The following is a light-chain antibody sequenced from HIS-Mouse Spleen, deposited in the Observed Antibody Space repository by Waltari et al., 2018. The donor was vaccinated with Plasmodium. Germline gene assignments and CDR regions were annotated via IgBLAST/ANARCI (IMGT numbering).Light chain of an antibody. CDR1: SSNIGNNY. CDR2: DNN. CDR3: GTWDSSLSAGV. J-gene: IGLJ3*02. Sequence: VLTQPPSVSAAPGQKVTISCSGSSSNIGNNYVSWYQQLPGTAPKLLIYDNNKRPSGIPDRFAGSKSGTSATLGITGLQTGDEADYYCGTWDSSLSAGVFGGGTKLTVL. V-gene: IGLV1-51*01.